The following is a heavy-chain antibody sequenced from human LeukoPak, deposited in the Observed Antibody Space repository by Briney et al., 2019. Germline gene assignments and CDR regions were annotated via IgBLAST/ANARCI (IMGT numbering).Heavy chain of an antibody. CDR3: ARGHYDVLAASYKWTPDY. J-gene: IGHJ4*02. V-gene: IGHV3-21*01. CDR1: GFTFNTFN. Sequence: PGGSLRLSCAASGFTFNTFNMNWVRQAPGKGLEWVSSITSGGDYIYYADSVKGRFTTSRDYAKNSLSLQLNSLRVEDTAVYYCARGHYDVLAASYKWTPDYWGQGTLVTVSS. D-gene: IGHD3-9*01. CDR2: ITSGGDYI.